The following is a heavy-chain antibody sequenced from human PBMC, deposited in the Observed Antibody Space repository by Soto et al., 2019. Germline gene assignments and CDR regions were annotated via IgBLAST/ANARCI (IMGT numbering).Heavy chain of an antibody. CDR1: GFTFSSYA. CDR3: AKAVGRGYYMDV. Sequence: EVQLLESGGGLVQPGGSLRLSCAASGFTFSSYAMSWVRQAPGKGLEWVSAISGSGGSTYYADSVKGRFTISRDNSKNTLYLQMNSLRAEGAAVYYCAKAVGRGYYMDVWGKGTTVTVSS. CDR2: ISGSGGST. J-gene: IGHJ6*03. D-gene: IGHD1-26*01. V-gene: IGHV3-23*01.